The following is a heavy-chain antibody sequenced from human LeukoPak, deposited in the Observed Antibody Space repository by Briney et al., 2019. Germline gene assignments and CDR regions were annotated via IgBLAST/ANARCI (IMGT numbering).Heavy chain of an antibody. CDR1: GGTFSSYA. D-gene: IGHD2-2*01. V-gene: IGHV1-69*13. CDR2: IIPIFGTA. J-gene: IGHJ4*02. Sequence: ASVKVSCKASGGTFSSYAISWVRQAPGQGLEWMGGIIPIFGTANYAQKFQGRVTITADESTSTAYMELSSLRSEDTAVYYCARQGRVYCSSTSCSIDYWGQGTLVTVSS. CDR3: ARQGRVYCSSTSCSIDY.